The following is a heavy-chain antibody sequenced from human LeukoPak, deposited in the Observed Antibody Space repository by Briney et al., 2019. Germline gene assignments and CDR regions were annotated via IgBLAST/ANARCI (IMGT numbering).Heavy chain of an antibody. CDR1: GYTFTNYY. D-gene: IGHD4-23*01. Sequence: ASVKVSCKTFGYTFTNYYMHWVRQAPGQGLEWMAIINPSGSSTTYAQKFQGRVTMTRDTSTSTDFMELSSLRSEDTAVYYCARHDLGGNSPFDYWGQGTLVTVSS. CDR2: INPSGSST. V-gene: IGHV1-46*01. J-gene: IGHJ4*02. CDR3: ARHDLGGNSPFDY.